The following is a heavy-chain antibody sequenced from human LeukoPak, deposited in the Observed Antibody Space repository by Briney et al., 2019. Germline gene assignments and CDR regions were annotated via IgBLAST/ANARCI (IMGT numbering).Heavy chain of an antibody. Sequence: QPGGSLRLSCAASGFALSSYGMYWVRQTPDKGLEWVAYSRRDGTYVNYADSVKGRFILSRDNSKNTLGLQMNSLRVEDTALYYCASGGPTRGTLASWGQGTLVPVSS. D-gene: IGHD1-26*01. CDR1: GFALSSYG. V-gene: IGHV3-30*02. CDR3: ASGGPTRGTLAS. J-gene: IGHJ4*02. CDR2: SRRDGTYV.